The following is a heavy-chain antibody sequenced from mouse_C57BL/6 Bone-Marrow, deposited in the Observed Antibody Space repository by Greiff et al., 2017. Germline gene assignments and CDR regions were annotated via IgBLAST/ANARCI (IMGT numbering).Heavy chain of an antibody. CDR3: ARSKNWDSWFAY. CDR2: INPGSGGT. J-gene: IGHJ3*01. CDR1: GYAFTNYL. V-gene: IGHV1-54*01. Sequence: QVQLQQSGAELVRPGTSVKVSCKASGYAFTNYLIAWVKQRPGQGLEWIGVINPGSGGTNYNEKFKGKATLTADNSSSTAYMQLSSLTSEDSAVYFCARSKNWDSWFAYWGQGTLVTVSA. D-gene: IGHD4-1*01.